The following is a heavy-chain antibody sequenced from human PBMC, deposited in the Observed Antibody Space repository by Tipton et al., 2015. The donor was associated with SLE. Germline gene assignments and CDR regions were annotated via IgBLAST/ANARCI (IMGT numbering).Heavy chain of an antibody. CDR1: DDSVTSGAYS. Sequence: TLSLTCVVSDDSVTSGAYSWSWIRQPPGKGLEWIGYIYHTGVTYYNPSLKSRVTISVDTSKNQFSLKLSSVTAADTAVYYCATDPGDWYFDLWGRGTLVTVSS. V-gene: IGHV4-30-2*01. CDR3: ATDPGDWYFDL. CDR2: IYHTGVT. J-gene: IGHJ2*01.